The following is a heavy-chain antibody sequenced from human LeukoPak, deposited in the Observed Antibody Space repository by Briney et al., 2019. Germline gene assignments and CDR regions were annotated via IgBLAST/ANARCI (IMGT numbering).Heavy chain of an antibody. J-gene: IGHJ4*02. CDR3: ARVVGATGLPYYFDY. Sequence: PGGSLRLSCAASGFTVSSNYMSWVRQAPGKGLEWVSVIYSGGSTYYADSVKGRFTISRDNSKNTLYLQMNSLRAEDTAVYYCARVVGATGLPYYFDYWGQGTLVTVSS. D-gene: IGHD1-26*01. CDR1: GFTVSSNY. CDR2: IYSGGST. V-gene: IGHV3-66*01.